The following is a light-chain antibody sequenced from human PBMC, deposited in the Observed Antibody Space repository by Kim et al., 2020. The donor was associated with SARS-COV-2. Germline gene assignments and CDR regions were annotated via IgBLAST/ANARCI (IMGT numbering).Light chain of an antibody. J-gene: IGLJ2*01. CDR2: DND. CDR1: SSNIGNNY. Sequence: QSVLTQPPSVSAAPGQKVTISCSGSSSNIGNNYVSWYQQLPGTAPKLLIYDNDKRPSGIPDRFSGSKSGTSATLGITGLQPWDEADYYCGTWDSSLSAAVFGGGTQLTVL. V-gene: IGLV1-51*01. CDR3: GTWDSSLSAAV.